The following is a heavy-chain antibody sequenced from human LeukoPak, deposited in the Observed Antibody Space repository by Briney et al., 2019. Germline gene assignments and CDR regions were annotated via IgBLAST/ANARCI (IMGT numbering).Heavy chain of an antibody. CDR1: GFTLGTAW. Sequence: GGSLRLSCASSGFTLGTAWMSWVRQAPGKGLEWLGHIKSEGEGATTDYAAPAKGRSAISRDDSKNMIYLQMSSLKMDDTAIYYCIAHFPYFYGFDVWGKGTTVTVSS. CDR3: IAHFPYFYGFDV. CDR2: IKSEGEGATT. J-gene: IGHJ6*04. D-gene: IGHD3-3*02. V-gene: IGHV3-15*01.